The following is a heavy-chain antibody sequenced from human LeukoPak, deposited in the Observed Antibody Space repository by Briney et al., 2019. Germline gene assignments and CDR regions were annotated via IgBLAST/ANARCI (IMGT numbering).Heavy chain of an antibody. CDR3: AISPGLRYFDWTPGYYYGMDV. CDR2: INHSGST. D-gene: IGHD3-9*01. Sequence: SETLSLTCAVYGGSFSGYYWSWIRQPPGKGLEWIGEINHSGSTNYNPSLKSRVTISVDTSKNQFSLKLSSVTAADMAVYYCAISPGLRYFDWTPGYYYGMDVWGQGTTVTVSS. J-gene: IGHJ6*02. CDR1: GGSFSGYY. V-gene: IGHV4-34*01.